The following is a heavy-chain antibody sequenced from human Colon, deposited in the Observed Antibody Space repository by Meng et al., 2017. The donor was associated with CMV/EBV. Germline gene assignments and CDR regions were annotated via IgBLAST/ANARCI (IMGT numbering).Heavy chain of an antibody. CDR1: GYSFTMYD. J-gene: IGHJ4*02. Sequence: ASVQVSCKTSGYSFTMYDIYWVRQASGQGLEGMGWMNPASGHTAYAQKFQGRITMTRDTSVTTAYLEITSLRSDDTAVYYCVRGRVVGGGWGQGTLVTVSS. CDR2: MNPASGHT. D-gene: IGHD2-21*01. CDR3: VRGRVVGGG. V-gene: IGHV1-8*01.